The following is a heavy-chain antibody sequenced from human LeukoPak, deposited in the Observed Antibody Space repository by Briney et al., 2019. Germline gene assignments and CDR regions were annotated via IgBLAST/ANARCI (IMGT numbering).Heavy chain of an antibody. CDR2: ISSSSSYI. V-gene: IGHV3-21*01. J-gene: IGHJ4*02. CDR3: ARYGAGFYCTSTTSYTVLFDY. D-gene: IGHD2-2*02. Sequence: GGSLRLSCAASGFTFSSYSMNWVRQAPGKGLEWVSSISSSSSYIYYADSVKGRYTISRDNDKNSLYLQMNSQRAEDTAVYYCARYGAGFYCTSTTSYTVLFDYWGQATLVTVSS. CDR1: GFTFSSYS.